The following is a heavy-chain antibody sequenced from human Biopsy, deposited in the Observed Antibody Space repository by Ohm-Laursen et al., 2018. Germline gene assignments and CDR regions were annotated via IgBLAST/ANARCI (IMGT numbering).Heavy chain of an antibody. CDR1: GGTFSNYG. CDR2: NIPILGTG. D-gene: IGHD3-9*01. Sequence: GASVKVSCKAPGGTFSNYGVNWVRQAPGQDLEWLGGNIPILGTGNYAQKFQDRVTVAADTSTSTATMELRSLRSDDTAVYYCATKLTGYFHHWGQGTLVTVSS. J-gene: IGHJ1*01. CDR3: ATKLTGYFHH. V-gene: IGHV1-69*06.